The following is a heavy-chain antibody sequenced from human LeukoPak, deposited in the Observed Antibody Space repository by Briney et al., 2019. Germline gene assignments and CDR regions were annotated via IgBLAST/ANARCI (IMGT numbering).Heavy chain of an antibody. D-gene: IGHD2-21*02. CDR1: GYSFTSYW. CDR2: IYPGDSDT. V-gene: IGHV5-51*01. Sequence: GESLKISCKGSGYSFTSYWIGWVRQMPGKGLEWMGIIYPGDSDTRYSPSFQGQVTISADKSISTAYLQWSSLKASDTAMYYCARHRAYCGGDCYSDYYYYYMDVWGKGTTVTVSS. J-gene: IGHJ6*03. CDR3: ARHRAYCGGDCYSDYYYYYMDV.